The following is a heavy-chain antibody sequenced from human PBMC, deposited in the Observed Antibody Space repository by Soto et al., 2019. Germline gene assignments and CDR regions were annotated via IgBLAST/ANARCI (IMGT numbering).Heavy chain of an antibody. J-gene: IGHJ4*02. Sequence: SETLSLTCTVSGGSISSYYWSWIRQPPGKGLEWIGYIYYSGSTNYNPSLKSRVTISVDTSKNQFSLKLSSVTAADTAVYYCAREGSSSWYGEFDYWGKGTLVT. CDR2: IYYSGST. V-gene: IGHV4-59*01. D-gene: IGHD6-13*01. CDR1: GGSISSYY. CDR3: AREGSSSWYGEFDY.